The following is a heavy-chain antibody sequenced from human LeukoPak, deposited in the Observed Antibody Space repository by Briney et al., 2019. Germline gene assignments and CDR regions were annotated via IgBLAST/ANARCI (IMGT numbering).Heavy chain of an antibody. CDR2: IYYSGST. Sequence: SETLSLTCTVSGGSISSGGYYWSWIRQHPGKGLEWIGYIYYSGSTNYNPSLESRVTISVDTSKNQFSLKLSSVTAADTAVYYCARGYSSGWYNNWFDPWGQGTLVTVSS. CDR1: GGSISSGGYY. J-gene: IGHJ5*02. V-gene: IGHV4-61*08. CDR3: ARGYSSGWYNNWFDP. D-gene: IGHD6-19*01.